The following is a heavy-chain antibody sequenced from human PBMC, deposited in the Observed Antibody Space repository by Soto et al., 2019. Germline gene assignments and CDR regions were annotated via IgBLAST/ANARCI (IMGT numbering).Heavy chain of an antibody. D-gene: IGHD6-6*01. V-gene: IGHV4-31*03. J-gene: IGHJ4*02. Sequence: LSLTCTVSGGSISSGGYYWSWIRQHPGKGLEWIGYIYYSGSTYYNPSLKSRVTISVDTSKNQFSLKLSSVTAADTAVYYCARDGYSSSAEGLDYFDYWGQGTLVTAPQ. CDR3: ARDGYSSSAEGLDYFDY. CDR1: GGSISSGGYY. CDR2: IYYSGST.